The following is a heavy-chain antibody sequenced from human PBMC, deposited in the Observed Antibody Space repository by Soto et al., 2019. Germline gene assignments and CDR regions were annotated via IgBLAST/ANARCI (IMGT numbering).Heavy chain of an antibody. CDR3: ASSGSPDAFDI. CDR1: GYTFTSYA. V-gene: IGHV1-3*01. Sequence: ASVKVSCKASGYTFTSYAMHWVRQAPGQRLEWMGWINAGNGNTKYSQKFQGRVTITSDKSASTAYMELSSLRSEDTAVYYCASSGSPDAFDIWGQGTMVTVSS. CDR2: INAGNGNT. J-gene: IGHJ3*02. D-gene: IGHD3-10*01.